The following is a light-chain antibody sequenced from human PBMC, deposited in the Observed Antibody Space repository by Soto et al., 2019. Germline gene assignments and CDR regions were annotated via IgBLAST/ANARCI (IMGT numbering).Light chain of an antibody. CDR2: GAS. J-gene: IGKJ2*01. CDR1: QSVSSN. Sequence: EIVMTQSPATLSVSPGERATLSCRASQSVSSNLAWYQQKPGQAPRLLIYGASTRATGIPARFSGSGSGTEFTFTISSLQSEAFAVYYCQQYNNWTRGYTFGQGTKLEIK. V-gene: IGKV3-15*01. CDR3: QQYNNWTRGYT.